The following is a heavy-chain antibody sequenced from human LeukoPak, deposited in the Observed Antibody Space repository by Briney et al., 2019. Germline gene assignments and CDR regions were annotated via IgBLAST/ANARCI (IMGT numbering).Heavy chain of an antibody. CDR3: AREGYSDSSGYGY. J-gene: IGHJ4*02. Sequence: SETLSLTCTVSGGSISSYYWSWIRQPAGKGLEWIGRIYPSGSTNYNPSIKSRVNMSVDKYKKQFSLMLSSLTAADTAMYYCAREGYSDSSGYGYWGQGTLVTVSS. CDR1: GGSISSYY. D-gene: IGHD3-22*01. CDR2: IYPSGST. V-gene: IGHV4-4*07.